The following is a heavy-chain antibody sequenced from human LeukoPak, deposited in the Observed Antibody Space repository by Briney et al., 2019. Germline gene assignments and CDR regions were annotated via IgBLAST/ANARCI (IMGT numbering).Heavy chain of an antibody. CDR2: MNPNSGNT. CDR3: ARYRYGDYLDAFDI. D-gene: IGHD4-17*01. CDR1: GYTFTSYD. J-gene: IGHJ3*02. V-gene: IGHV1-8*01. Sequence: ASVKVSCKASGYTFTSYDINWVRQAPGQGLEWMGWMNPNSGNTGYAQKFQGRVTMTRNTSISTAYVELSSLRSEDTAVYYCARYRYGDYLDAFDIWGQGTMVTVSS.